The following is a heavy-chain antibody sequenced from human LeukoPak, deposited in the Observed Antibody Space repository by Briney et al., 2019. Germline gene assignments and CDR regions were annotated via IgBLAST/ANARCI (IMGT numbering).Heavy chain of an antibody. D-gene: IGHD6-13*01. CDR3: AREEGIAAPFDY. V-gene: IGHV3-66*01. J-gene: IGHJ4*02. CDR1: GFTVSSNY. Sequence: GGSLRLSCAASGFTVSSNYMSWVRQAPGKGLEWVSVIYSGGSTYYADSVKGRFTISRDNSKNTLYLQMNSLRAEDTAVYYSAREEGIAAPFDYWGQGTLVTVSS. CDR2: IYSGGST.